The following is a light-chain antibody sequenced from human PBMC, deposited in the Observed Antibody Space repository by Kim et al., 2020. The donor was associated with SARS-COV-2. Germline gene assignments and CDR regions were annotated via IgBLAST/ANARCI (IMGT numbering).Light chain of an antibody. J-gene: IGKJ4*01. Sequence: DIQMTQSPSSLSASVGDRVTITCQASQDINKYLSWYQQKAGKAPKLLIHDASNLETGVPSRFSGSGSGTDYTFTISSLQPEDFATYFCQQYNDVPLTFGGGTMVEIK. V-gene: IGKV1-33*01. CDR1: QDINKY. CDR2: DAS. CDR3: QQYNDVPLT.